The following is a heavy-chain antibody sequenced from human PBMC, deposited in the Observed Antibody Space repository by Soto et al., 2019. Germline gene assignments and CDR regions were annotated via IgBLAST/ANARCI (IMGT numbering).Heavy chain of an antibody. D-gene: IGHD1-26*01. V-gene: IGHV3-30-3*01. CDR2: ISYDGSNK. CDR3: ARDPVLWELYFDY. Sequence: QVQLVESGGGVVQPGRSLRLSCAASGFTFSSYAMHWVRQAPGKGLEWVAVISYDGSNKYYADSVKGRFTISRDNSKNTLYLQMNSLRAEDTAVYYCARDPVLWELYFDYWGQGTLVTVSS. J-gene: IGHJ4*02. CDR1: GFTFSSYA.